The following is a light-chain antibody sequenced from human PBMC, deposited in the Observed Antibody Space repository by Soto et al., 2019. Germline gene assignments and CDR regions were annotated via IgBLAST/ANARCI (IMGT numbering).Light chain of an antibody. Sequence: EIVMTQSPATLSVSPGERATLSCRASQSVSVYLAWYQQKPGQAPRLLIYGASTRATGIPARFSGSGSGTEFTLTISSLQSEDFAVYYCQQYTNWPPITFGQGTRLEIK. CDR3: QQYTNWPPIT. V-gene: IGKV3-15*01. CDR1: QSVSVY. CDR2: GAS. J-gene: IGKJ5*01.